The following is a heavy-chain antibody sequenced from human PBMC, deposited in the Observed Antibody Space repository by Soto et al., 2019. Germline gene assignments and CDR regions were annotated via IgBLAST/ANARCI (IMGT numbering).Heavy chain of an antibody. Sequence: EVQLVESGGGLVKPGGSLRLSCAASGFTFSSYSMNWVRQAPGKGLEWVSSISSSSSYIYYADSVKGRFTISRDNAKNSLYLQMNSLRAEDTAVYYCARDLHDSSGYYNRRYYFAYWGQGTLVTVSS. J-gene: IGHJ4*02. CDR1: GFTFSSYS. D-gene: IGHD3-22*01. V-gene: IGHV3-21*01. CDR3: ARDLHDSSGYYNRRYYFAY. CDR2: ISSSSSYI.